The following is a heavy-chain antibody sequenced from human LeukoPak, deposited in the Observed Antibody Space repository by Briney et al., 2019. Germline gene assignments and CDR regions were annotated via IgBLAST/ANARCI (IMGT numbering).Heavy chain of an antibody. Sequence: GGSLRLSCAASGFTVSSNYMSWVRQAPGKGLEWVSVIYSGGSTYYADSVKGRFTISRDNSKNTLYLQMNSLRAEDTAVYYCARDRGYSGSYYYGMDVWGQGTTVTVSS. CDR1: GFTVSSNY. J-gene: IGHJ6*02. V-gene: IGHV3-53*01. CDR3: ARDRGYSGSYYYGMDV. CDR2: IYSGGST. D-gene: IGHD1-26*01.